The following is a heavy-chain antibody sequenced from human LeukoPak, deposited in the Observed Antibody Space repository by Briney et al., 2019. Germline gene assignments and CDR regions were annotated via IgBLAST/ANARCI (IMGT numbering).Heavy chain of an antibody. CDR3: ARVRVDYSGSYWLSTALGWFDP. V-gene: IGHV1-2*02. D-gene: IGHD1-26*01. J-gene: IGHJ5*02. CDR1: GYTFTGYY. CDR2: INPNSGGT. Sequence: ASVKVSCKASGYTFTGYYMHWVRQAPGQGLEWMGWINPNSGGTNYAQKFQGRVTMTRDTSISTAYMELSRLRSDDTAVYYCARVRVDYSGSYWLSTALGWFDPWGQGTLVTVSS.